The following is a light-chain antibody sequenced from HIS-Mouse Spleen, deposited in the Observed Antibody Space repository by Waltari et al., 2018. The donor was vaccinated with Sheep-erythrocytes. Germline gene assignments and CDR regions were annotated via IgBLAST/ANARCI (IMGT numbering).Light chain of an antibody. CDR1: SSDVGSYNL. CDR2: EGS. CDR3: CSYAGSSTPWV. Sequence: QSALTQPASVSGSTGQSITISCTGTSSDVGSYNLVSWYQQHPGKAPKLMIYEGSKRPSGVSNRFSGSKSGNTASLTSSGLQAEDEADYYCCSYAGSSTPWVFGGGTKLTVL. V-gene: IGLV2-23*01. J-gene: IGLJ3*02.